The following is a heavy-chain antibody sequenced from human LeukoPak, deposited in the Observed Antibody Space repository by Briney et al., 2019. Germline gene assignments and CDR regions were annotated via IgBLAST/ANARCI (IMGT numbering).Heavy chain of an antibody. Sequence: PSETLTLTCAVYGGSFSGYYWSWIRQPPGKGLEWIGEINHSGSTNYNPSLKSRVTISVDTSKNQFSLKLSSVTAADTAVYYCARRGYCSGGSCYSPRYYYMDVWGKGTTVTVSS. J-gene: IGHJ6*03. CDR3: ARRGYCSGGSCYSPRYYYMDV. V-gene: IGHV4-34*01. CDR1: GGSFSGYY. CDR2: INHSGST. D-gene: IGHD2-15*01.